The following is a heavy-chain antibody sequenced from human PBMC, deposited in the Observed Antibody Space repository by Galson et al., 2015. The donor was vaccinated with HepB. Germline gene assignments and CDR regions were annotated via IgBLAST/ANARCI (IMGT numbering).Heavy chain of an antibody. V-gene: IGHV1-18*01. CDR3: ARDFKEEKYYYDSSGSDP. CDR1: GYTFTSFG. J-gene: IGHJ5*02. Sequence: VKVSCKASGYTFTSFGISWVRQAPGQGLEWMGWISAYNGNTNYAQKLQGRVTMTTDTSTSTAYMELRSLRSDDTAVYYCARDFKEEKYYYDSSGSDPWGQGTLVTVSS. D-gene: IGHD3-22*01. CDR2: ISAYNGNT.